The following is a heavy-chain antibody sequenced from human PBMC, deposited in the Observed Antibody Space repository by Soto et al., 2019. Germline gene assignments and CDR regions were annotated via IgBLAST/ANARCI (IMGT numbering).Heavy chain of an antibody. J-gene: IGHJ4*02. CDR1: GFTFSSYA. CDR3: AREAWFGELLLDY. CDR2: ISSNGGST. Sequence: GGSLRLSCAASGFTFSSYAMHWVRQAPGKGLEYVSAISSNGGSTYYADSVKGRFKISRDNSKNTLYLQMGSLGAEDMAVYYCAREAWFGELLLDYWGQGTLVTVSS. D-gene: IGHD3-10*01. V-gene: IGHV3-64*02.